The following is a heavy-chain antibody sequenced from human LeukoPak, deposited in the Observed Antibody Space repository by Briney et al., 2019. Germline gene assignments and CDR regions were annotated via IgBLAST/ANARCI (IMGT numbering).Heavy chain of an antibody. V-gene: IGHV3-21*01. J-gene: IGHJ4*02. D-gene: IGHD2-21*02. CDR1: GFTFSSYS. CDR2: ISSSSSYI. CDR3: ARDRAYCGGDCWDFDY. Sequence: GGSLRLSCAASGFTFSSYSMNWVRQAPGKGLEWVSSISSSSSYIYYADSVKGRFTISRDNAKNSLYLQMNSLRAEDTAVYYCARDRAYCGGDCWDFDYWGQGTLVTVSS.